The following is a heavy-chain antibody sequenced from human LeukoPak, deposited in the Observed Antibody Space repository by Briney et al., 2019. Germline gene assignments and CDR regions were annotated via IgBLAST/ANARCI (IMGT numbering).Heavy chain of an antibody. CDR2: IYYSGST. CDR1: GVSISSGSYH. D-gene: IGHD3-10*01. Sequence: SQTLSLTCTVSGVSISSGSYHWSWIRQHPGKGLEWIGYIYYSGSTYYNSSLKSRVTISVDTSKNQFSLKLSSVTAADTAVYYCARCHYGSGTYAHGFDIWGQGTMVTVSS. CDR3: ARCHYGSGTYAHGFDI. J-gene: IGHJ3*02. V-gene: IGHV4-31*03.